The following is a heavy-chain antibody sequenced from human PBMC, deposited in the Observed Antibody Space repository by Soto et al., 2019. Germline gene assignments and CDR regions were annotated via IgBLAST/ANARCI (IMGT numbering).Heavy chain of an antibody. CDR3: ARVERRTATTVVDAFDI. D-gene: IGHD1-1*01. J-gene: IGHJ3*02. CDR1: GGFVSSGSYY. CDR2: MSHSGGT. Sequence: QVQLQQWGAGLLKPSETLSLTCAVYGGFVSSGSYYWSWIRQPPGKGLEWIGEMSHSGGTHFNPSLRSRVTISVDTSKNQFSLKMSSVTAADTALYYCARVERRTATTVVDAFDIWGPGTRVTVSS. V-gene: IGHV4-34*01.